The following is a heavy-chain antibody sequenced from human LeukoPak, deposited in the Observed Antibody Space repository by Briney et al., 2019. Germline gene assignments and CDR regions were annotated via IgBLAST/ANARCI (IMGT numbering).Heavy chain of an antibody. CDR3: ARDMASEVYFDY. Sequence: SETLSLTCTVSAGSVSSTSYYWGWIRQPPGKGLEWIGSIFYSGNTHYNPSLKSRVIISVDTSKNQFSLRLSSVTAADTAVYYCARDMASEVYFDYWGQGTLVTVSS. V-gene: IGHV4-39*07. CDR1: AGSVSSTSYY. D-gene: IGHD3-10*01. CDR2: IFYSGNT. J-gene: IGHJ4*02.